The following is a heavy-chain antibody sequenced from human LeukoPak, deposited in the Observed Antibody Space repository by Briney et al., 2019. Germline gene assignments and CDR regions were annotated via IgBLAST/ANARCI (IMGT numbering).Heavy chain of an antibody. CDR2: IYSTGST. Sequence: PSETLSLTCTVSGGSINSHYWSWIRQPAGQGLEWIGRIYSTGSTSYNPSLKSRVTMSVDTSNNQLSLKLSSVTAADTAVYYCAREGLEDCSGASCYCLFDPWGQGTLVTVSS. CDR3: AREGLEDCSGASCYCLFDP. V-gene: IGHV4-4*07. J-gene: IGHJ5*02. CDR1: GGSINSHY. D-gene: IGHD2-15*01.